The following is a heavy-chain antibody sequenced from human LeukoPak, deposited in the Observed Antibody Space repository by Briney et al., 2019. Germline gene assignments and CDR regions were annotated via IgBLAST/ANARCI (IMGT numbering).Heavy chain of an antibody. V-gene: IGHV4-59*01. D-gene: IGHD6-13*01. J-gene: IGHJ4*02. CDR1: GGSISSYY. Sequence: SETLSLTCTVSGGSISSYYWSWIRQPPGKGLEWIEYIYYSGSTNYNPSLKRRVTISVDTSKNQFSLKLSSVTAADTAVYYCARVLYSSYLDYWGQGTLVTVSS. CDR3: ARVLYSSYLDY. CDR2: IYYSGST.